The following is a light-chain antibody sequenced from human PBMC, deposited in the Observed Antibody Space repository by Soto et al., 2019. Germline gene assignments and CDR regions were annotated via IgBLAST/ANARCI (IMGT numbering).Light chain of an antibody. CDR1: QGINNF. V-gene: IGKV1-9*01. J-gene: IGKJ4*01. CDR2: AAS. Sequence: DIQLTQSPSFLSASVGDRVTITCRASQGINNFLAWYQQRSGKAPKLLIYAASTLQTGVPSRFSGSGSGTEFTLTISSLQPEDIATYYCQNHYSTPRSFGGGTKVDIK. CDR3: QNHYSTPRS.